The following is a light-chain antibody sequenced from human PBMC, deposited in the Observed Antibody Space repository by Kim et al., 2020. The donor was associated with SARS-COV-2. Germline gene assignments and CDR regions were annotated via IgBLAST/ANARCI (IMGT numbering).Light chain of an antibody. Sequence: GDRVTIPCRASQGISSYLAWFQQKPGTAPKLLIYAASTLQSGVPSRFSGSGSGTDFTLTISSLQPEDSATYYCQHLDSYPLTFGPGTKVDIK. CDR1: QGISSY. J-gene: IGKJ3*01. V-gene: IGKV1-9*01. CDR3: QHLDSYPLT. CDR2: AAS.